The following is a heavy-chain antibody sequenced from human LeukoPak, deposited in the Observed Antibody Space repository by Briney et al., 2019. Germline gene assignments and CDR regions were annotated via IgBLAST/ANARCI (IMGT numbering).Heavy chain of an antibody. CDR1: GGTFSSYT. CDR2: IIPILGIA. D-gene: IGHD6-6*01. Sequence: SVKVSCKASGGTFSSYTISWVRQAPGQGLEWMGRIIPILGIANYAQKFQGRVTITADKSTSTAYMELSSLRSEDTAVYYCAREARLVPHWFDPWGQGTLVTVSS. V-gene: IGHV1-69*04. CDR3: AREARLVPHWFDP. J-gene: IGHJ5*02.